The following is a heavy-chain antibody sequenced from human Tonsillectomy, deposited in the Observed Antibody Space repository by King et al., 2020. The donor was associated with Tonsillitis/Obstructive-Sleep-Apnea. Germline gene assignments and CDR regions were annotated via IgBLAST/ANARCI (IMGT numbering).Heavy chain of an antibody. Sequence: VQLVESGGALVKPGRSLRLSGTASGFSFGDYVMNWFRQAPGKGLEWVGFIRTKAYGGTTEYAASVKGRFTISRDDSKSIAYLHLSSLKTEDTAIYYCSRASVTADRDYWGQGTLVTVSS. D-gene: IGHD2-21*02. CDR3: SRASVTADRDY. CDR2: IRTKAYGGTT. J-gene: IGHJ4*02. CDR1: GFSFGDYV. V-gene: IGHV3-49*05.